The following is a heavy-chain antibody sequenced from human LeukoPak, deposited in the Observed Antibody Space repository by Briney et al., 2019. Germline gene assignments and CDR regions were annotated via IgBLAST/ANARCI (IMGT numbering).Heavy chain of an antibody. J-gene: IGHJ5*02. CDR1: GGSISSSSYY. D-gene: IGHD6-13*01. CDR2: IYYSGST. CDR3: ARGTSSSWSNWFDP. V-gene: IGHV4-39*07. Sequence: SETLSLTCTVSGGSISSSSYYWGWIRQPPGKGLEWIGSIYYSGSTYYNPSLKSRVTISVDTSKNQFSLKLSSVTAADTAVYYCARGTSSSWSNWFDPWGQGTLVTVSS.